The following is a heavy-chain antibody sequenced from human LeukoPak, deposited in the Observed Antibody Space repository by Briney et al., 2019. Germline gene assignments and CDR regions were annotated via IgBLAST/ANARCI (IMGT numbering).Heavy chain of an antibody. Sequence: GGSLRLSCAASGFTFSSYWMSWVRQAPGKGLEWVANIKQDGSEKYYVDSVKGRFTISRANAKNSLYLQMNSLRAEDTAVYYCARAYGSGSPHYWGQGTLVTVSS. J-gene: IGHJ4*02. V-gene: IGHV3-7*01. CDR1: GFTFSSYW. CDR2: IKQDGSEK. D-gene: IGHD3-10*01. CDR3: ARAYGSGSPHY.